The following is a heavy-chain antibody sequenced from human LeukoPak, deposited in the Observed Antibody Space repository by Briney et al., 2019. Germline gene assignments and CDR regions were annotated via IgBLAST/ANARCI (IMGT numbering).Heavy chain of an antibody. CDR2: IKSKTDGGTT. D-gene: IGHD3-22*01. CDR1: GFTFSNAW. V-gene: IGHV3-15*01. Sequence: PGGSLRLSCAASGFTFSNAWMSWVRQAPGKGLEWVGRIKSKTDGGTTDYAAPVKGRFTISRDDSKNTLYLQMNSLRAEDTAVYYCARDCDGDSSGYYSPADYWGQGTLVTVSS. CDR3: ARDCDGDSSGYYSPADY. J-gene: IGHJ4*02.